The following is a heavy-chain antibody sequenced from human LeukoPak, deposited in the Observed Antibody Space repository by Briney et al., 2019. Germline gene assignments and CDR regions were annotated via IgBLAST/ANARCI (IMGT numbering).Heavy chain of an antibody. J-gene: IGHJ4*02. D-gene: IGHD1-7*01. CDR1: GGTFSSYA. CDR2: IIPIFGTA. Sequence: SVKVSCKASGGTFSSYAISWVRQAPGQGLEWMGGIIPIFGTANYAQKFQGRVTITTDESTSTAYMERSSLRSEDTAVYYCARESKTGTNDHILDYWGQGTLVTVSS. V-gene: IGHV1-69*05. CDR3: ARESKTGTNDHILDY.